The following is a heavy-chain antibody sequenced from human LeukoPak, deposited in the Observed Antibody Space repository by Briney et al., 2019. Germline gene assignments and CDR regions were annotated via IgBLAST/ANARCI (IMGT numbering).Heavy chain of an antibody. CDR1: GYTFTDYN. CDR2: INPNSGGT. J-gene: IGHJ3*02. D-gene: IGHD7-27*01. V-gene: IGHV1-2*02. Sequence: AXVKVSCKTSGYTFTDYNIHWVRQAPGQGLEWMGWINPNSGGTNYAQKFQGRVTMTRDTSISTAYMELSRLRSDDTAVYYCARETGDLAFDIWGQGTMVTVSS. CDR3: ARETGDLAFDI.